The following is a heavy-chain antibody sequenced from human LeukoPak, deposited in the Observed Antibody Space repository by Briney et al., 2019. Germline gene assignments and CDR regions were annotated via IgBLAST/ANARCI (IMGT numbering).Heavy chain of an antibody. CDR2: IKQDGSEK. D-gene: IGHD2-15*01. J-gene: IGHJ5*02. CDR3: ARGGLYCSGGSCLNWFDP. Sequence: GGSLRLSCAASGFTFSSYWMSWVRQAPGKGLEWVANIKQDGSEKYYVDSVKGRFTISRDNAKNSLYLRMNSLRAEDTAVYYCARGGLYCSGGSCLNWFDPWGQGTLVTVSS. CDR1: GFTFSSYW. V-gene: IGHV3-7*03.